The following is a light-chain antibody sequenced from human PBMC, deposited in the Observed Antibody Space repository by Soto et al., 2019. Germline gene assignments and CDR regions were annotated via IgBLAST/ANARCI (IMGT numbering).Light chain of an antibody. J-gene: IGKJ1*01. V-gene: IGKV3-15*01. CDR1: QSVGSN. Sequence: EIVLAQSPATLSVSPGERATVSCRSSQSVGSNLAWYQQKPGQAPRLLIYYASTRDTGVPARFSGSGSGTDFTLTISSLQSEDFAVYYCQQYNNWPPSWTFGQGTKVDIK. CDR2: YAS. CDR3: QQYNNWPPSWT.